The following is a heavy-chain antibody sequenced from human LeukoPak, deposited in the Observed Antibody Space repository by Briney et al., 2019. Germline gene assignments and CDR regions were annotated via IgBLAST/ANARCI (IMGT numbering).Heavy chain of an antibody. CDR2: ISGSGGST. CDR3: AKSVTYYYDSSVGDAFDI. D-gene: IGHD3-22*01. Sequence: ETLSLTCAVSGGSISSSNWWNWVRQPPGKGLEWVSAISGSGGSTYYADSVKGRFTISRDNSKNTLYLQMNSLRAEDTAVYYCAKSVTYYYDSSVGDAFDIWGQGTMVTVSS. CDR1: GGSISSSNW. V-gene: IGHV3-23*01. J-gene: IGHJ3*02.